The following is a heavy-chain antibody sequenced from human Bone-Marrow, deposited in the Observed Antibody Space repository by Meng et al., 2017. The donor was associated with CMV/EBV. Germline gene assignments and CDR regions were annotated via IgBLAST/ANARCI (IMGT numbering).Heavy chain of an antibody. V-gene: IGHV4-39*07. Sequence: QLQLQESGPGLVKPSESLSLACTVSGGSISSSSYYWGWIRQPPGKGLEWIGSIYYSGSTYYNPSLKSRVTISVDTSKNQFSLKLSSVTAADTAVYYCARDRLHDSDYWGQGTLVTVSS. CDR1: GGSISSSSYY. CDR3: ARDRLHDSDY. D-gene: IGHD6-6*01. J-gene: IGHJ4*02. CDR2: IYYSGST.